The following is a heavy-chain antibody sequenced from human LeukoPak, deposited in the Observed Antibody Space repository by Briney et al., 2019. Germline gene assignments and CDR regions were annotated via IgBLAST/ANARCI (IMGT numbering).Heavy chain of an antibody. CDR2: ISPSGGST. J-gene: IGHJ4*02. CDR1: GFTFSNYA. CDR3: VKLLVEMRVLLPYFDY. Sequence: GGSLRLSCSASGFTFSNYAIHWVRQAPGKGLEFVSAISPSGGSTYYADSVKGRFTISRDNSKNMPYLQMSSLRPEDTAVYYCVKLLVEMRVLLPYFDYWGQGTLVTVSS. D-gene: IGHD2-15*01. V-gene: IGHV3-64D*06.